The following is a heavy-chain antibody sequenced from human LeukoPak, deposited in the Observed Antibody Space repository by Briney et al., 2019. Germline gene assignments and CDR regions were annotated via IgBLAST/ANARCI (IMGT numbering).Heavy chain of an antibody. J-gene: IGHJ4*02. CDR3: ASDPYDILTGYLDY. D-gene: IGHD3-9*01. CDR2: ISYDGSNK. Sequence: PGGSLRLSCAASGFTFSSYAMHWVRQAPGKGLEWVAVISYDGSNKYYADSVKGRFTISRDNSKNTLYLQMNSRRAEDTAVYYCASDPYDILTGYLDYWGQGTLVTVSS. V-gene: IGHV3-30*04. CDR1: GFTFSSYA.